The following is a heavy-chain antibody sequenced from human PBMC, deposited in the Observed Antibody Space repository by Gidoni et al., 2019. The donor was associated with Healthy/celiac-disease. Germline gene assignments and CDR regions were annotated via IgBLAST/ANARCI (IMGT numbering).Heavy chain of an antibody. CDR3: ARQFHDYYDSSGRGWFDP. CDR1: CGSISSSSYY. D-gene: IGHD3-22*01. V-gene: IGHV4-39*01. CDR2: IYYSGST. Sequence: QLQLQESGPGLVKPSETLSLTCTVSCGSISSSSYYWVWIRQPPGKGLEWIGSIYYSGSTYYNPSLKSRVNISVDTSKNQFSLKLSSVTAADTAVYYCARQFHDYYDSSGRGWFDPWGQGTLVTVSS. J-gene: IGHJ5*02.